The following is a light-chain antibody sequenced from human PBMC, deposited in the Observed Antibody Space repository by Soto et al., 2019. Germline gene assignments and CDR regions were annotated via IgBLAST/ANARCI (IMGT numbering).Light chain of an antibody. V-gene: IGLV2-14*01. CDR3: SSYTSSSLYV. J-gene: IGLJ1*01. CDR2: DVS. CDR1: SSDVGGYNY. Sequence: QSALTQPASVSGSPGQSITISCTGTSSDVGGYNYVSWYQQHPGKAPKLMIYDVSNRPSGVSNRFSGSKSRNTASLTISGLQAEDEADYYCSSYTSSSLYVFGTWTKLTVL.